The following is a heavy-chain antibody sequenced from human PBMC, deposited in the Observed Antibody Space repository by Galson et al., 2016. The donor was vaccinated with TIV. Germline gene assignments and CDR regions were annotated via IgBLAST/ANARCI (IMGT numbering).Heavy chain of an antibody. CDR3: MREGSTVTMHHYFGMDV. V-gene: IGHV4-38-2*02. Sequence: SETLSLTCAVSGYSIKSGCYWGWIRQPPGKGLQWIGSIYESGTTYSNPSLKSRLTLSVDTSKNQFSLKLSSVTAADTAVYYCMREGSTVTMHHYFGMDVWGQGTSVTVSS. J-gene: IGHJ6*02. CDR2: IYESGTT. D-gene: IGHD4-17*01. CDR1: GYSIKSGCY.